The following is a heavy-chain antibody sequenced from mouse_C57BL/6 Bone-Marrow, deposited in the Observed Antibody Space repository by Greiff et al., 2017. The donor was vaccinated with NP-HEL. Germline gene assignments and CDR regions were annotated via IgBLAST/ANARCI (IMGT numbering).Heavy chain of an antibody. D-gene: IGHD1-1*01. J-gene: IGHJ4*01. CDR3: ANYYGSSFYAMDY. CDR2: INPNYGTT. V-gene: IGHV1-39*01. Sequence: EVQLQQSGPELVKPGASVKISCKASGYSFTDYNMNWVKQSNGKSLEWIGVINPNYGTTIYNQKFKGKATLTVDQSSSTAYMQLNSLTSEDSAVYYCANYYGSSFYAMDYWGQGTSVTVSS. CDR1: GYSFTDYN.